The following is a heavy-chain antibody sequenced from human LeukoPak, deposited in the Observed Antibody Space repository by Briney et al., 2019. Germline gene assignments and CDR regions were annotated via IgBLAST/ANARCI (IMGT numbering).Heavy chain of an antibody. J-gene: IGHJ5*02. Sequence: GGSLRLSCAASGFTFSSYGMHWVRQAPGKGLEWVAVIWYDGSNKYYADSVKGRFTISSDNSKNTLYLQMNSLRAEDTAVYYCARDEGSYYYGSGTSNWFDPWGQGTLVTVSS. CDR2: IWYDGSNK. D-gene: IGHD3-10*01. CDR1: GFTFSSYG. V-gene: IGHV3-33*01. CDR3: ARDEGSYYYGSGTSNWFDP.